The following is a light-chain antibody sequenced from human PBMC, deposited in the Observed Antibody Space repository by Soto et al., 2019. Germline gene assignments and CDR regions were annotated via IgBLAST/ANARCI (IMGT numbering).Light chain of an antibody. Sequence: QSVLTQPPSVSGAPGQRVTISCTGSSSNIGALYDVHWYKQLPGAAPKLLIYGNINRPSGVPDRFSGSKSGTSASLAITGLRAEDEADYYCSSFTSRFTFVFGTGTKVTVL. J-gene: IGLJ1*01. V-gene: IGLV1-40*01. CDR1: SSNIGALYD. CDR2: GNI. CDR3: SSFTSRFTFV.